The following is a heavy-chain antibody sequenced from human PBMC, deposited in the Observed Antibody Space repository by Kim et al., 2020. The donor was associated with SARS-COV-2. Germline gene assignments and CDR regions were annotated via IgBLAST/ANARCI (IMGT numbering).Heavy chain of an antibody. J-gene: IGHJ4*02. CDR3: AKTTLSRYYYGSEKEIAAG. CDR2: ISGSGGST. V-gene: IGHV3-23*01. Sequence: GGSLRLSCAASGFTFSSYAMSWVLQAPGKGLEWVSAISGSGGSTYYADSVKGRFTISRDNSKNTLYLQMNSLRAEDTAVYYCAKTTLSRYYYGSEKEIAAGWGQGTLVTVSS. D-gene: IGHD3-10*01. CDR1: GFTFSSYA.